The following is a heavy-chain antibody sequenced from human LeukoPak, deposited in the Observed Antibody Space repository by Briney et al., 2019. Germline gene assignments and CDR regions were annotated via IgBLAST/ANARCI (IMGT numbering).Heavy chain of an antibody. CDR3: ARELPFDY. J-gene: IGHJ4*02. CDR2: IKSDGSRT. V-gene: IGHV3-74*01. Sequence: GGSLRLSCAASGFTFSNCWMHWVRQAPGKGLVWVSRIKSDGSRTDYADFVKGRFTISRDNAKNTLYLQMNSLRAEDTAVYYCARELPFDYWGQGTLVTVSS. CDR1: GFTFSNCW.